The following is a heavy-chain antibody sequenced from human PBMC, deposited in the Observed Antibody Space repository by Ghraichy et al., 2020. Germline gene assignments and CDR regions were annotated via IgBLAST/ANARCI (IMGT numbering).Heavy chain of an antibody. CDR3: AKDTVNTVGSEDENGYFDL. V-gene: IGHV3-23*01. CDR1: GFTFEKYA. CDR2: VSDSGATI. J-gene: IGHJ2*01. D-gene: IGHD5-12*01. Sequence: GGSLRLSCTASGFTFEKYAMSWLRQAPGKGLQWVAAVSDSGATIYHRDSVVGRFVVSRDNSKNTLYLQMRSLRAEDTALYYCAKDTVNTVGSEDENGYFDLWGRGTLVTVSS.